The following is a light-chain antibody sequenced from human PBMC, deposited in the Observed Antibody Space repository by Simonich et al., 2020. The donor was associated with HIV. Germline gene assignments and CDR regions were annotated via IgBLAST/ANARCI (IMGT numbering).Light chain of an antibody. V-gene: IGKV1-39*01. CDR1: QTISNY. CDR2: AAS. CDR3: QQFNSYPVT. Sequence: DIQMTQSPSSLSASVGDRVTVTCRASQTISNYLNWYQQKPGKAPKLLIYAASSLQSGVPSRFSGSGSGTDFTLTISSLQPEDFATYYCQQFNSYPVTFGPGTKVDIK. J-gene: IGKJ3*01.